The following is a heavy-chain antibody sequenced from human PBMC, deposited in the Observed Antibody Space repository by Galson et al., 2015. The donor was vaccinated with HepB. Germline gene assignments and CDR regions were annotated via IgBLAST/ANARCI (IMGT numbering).Heavy chain of an antibody. V-gene: IGHV3-30*02. J-gene: IGHJ5*02. Sequence: SLRLSCAASGFTFSNYGMHWVRQSPGTGLEWVAFIRYNGSHPYYADSLKGRFTISRDKSKNTLYLQMNSLRTEDTAVYYCSLGATGTMVGEGLFDPWGQGTLVTVSS. CDR3: SLGATGTMVGEGLFDP. CDR1: GFTFSNYG. D-gene: IGHD1-1*01. CDR2: IRYNGSHP.